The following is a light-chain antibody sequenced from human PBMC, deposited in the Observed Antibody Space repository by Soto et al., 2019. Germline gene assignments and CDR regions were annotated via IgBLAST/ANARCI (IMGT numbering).Light chain of an antibody. Sequence: QSVLPQPPSASGTPGQRVTISCSGSNSNTGSNTVSWYQQLPGTAPKSLIYSDNQRPSGVPDRISGSRSGTSASLAISGLQSDDEAEYYCAAWDDSLRGRVFGGGTKVTVL. CDR1: NSNTGSNT. CDR3: AAWDDSLRGRV. V-gene: IGLV1-44*01. CDR2: SDN. J-gene: IGLJ2*01.